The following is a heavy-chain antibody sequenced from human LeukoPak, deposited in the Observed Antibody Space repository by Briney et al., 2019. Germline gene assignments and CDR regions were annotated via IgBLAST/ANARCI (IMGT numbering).Heavy chain of an antibody. D-gene: IGHD3-22*01. Sequence: GGSLRLSCAASGFTFSNYGMHWVRQAPGKGLEWVSAISGSGGSTYYADSVKGRFTISRDNSKNTLYLQMNSLRAEDTAVYYCALARYYYDSSGYFSYWGQGTLVTVSS. V-gene: IGHV3-23*01. J-gene: IGHJ4*02. CDR2: ISGSGGST. CDR3: ALARYYYDSSGYFSY. CDR1: GFTFSNYG.